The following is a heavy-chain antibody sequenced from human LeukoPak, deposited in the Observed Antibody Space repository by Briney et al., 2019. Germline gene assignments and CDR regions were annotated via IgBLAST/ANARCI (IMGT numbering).Heavy chain of an antibody. J-gene: IGHJ4*02. V-gene: IGHV3-30-3*01. D-gene: IGHD3-10*01. CDR1: GFTFNSYA. CDR3: ARSHYYSSGSYIY. CDR2: ISYDGSNI. Sequence: GGSLRLSCAASGFTFNSYAMHWVRQAPGKGLEWVAVISYDGSNIYYADSVKGRFTISRDNSKNTVYPQMNSLRVEDTAVYYCARSHYYSSGSYIYWGQGTLVTVSS.